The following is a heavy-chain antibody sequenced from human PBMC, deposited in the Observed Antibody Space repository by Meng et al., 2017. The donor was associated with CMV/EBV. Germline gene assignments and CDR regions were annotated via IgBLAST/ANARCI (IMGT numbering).Heavy chain of an antibody. Sequence: SVKVSCKSSGGSFSRYAFSWVRQAPGQGLEWVGGIVPFFPTTNYAQKFQGRITITADESTPTAHMELRSLRSEVTAVYYCVRVLGDFWSGFGTPDYYYHNMDVWGPGTTVTVSS. J-gene: IGHJ6*02. CDR3: VRVLGDFWSGFGTPDYYYHNMDV. CDR1: GGSFSRYA. CDR2: IVPFFPTT. D-gene: IGHD3-3*01. V-gene: IGHV1-69*13.